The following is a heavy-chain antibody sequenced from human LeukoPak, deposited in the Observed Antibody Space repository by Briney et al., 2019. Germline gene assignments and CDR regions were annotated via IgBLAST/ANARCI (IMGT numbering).Heavy chain of an antibody. CDR1: GFSFNGYW. V-gene: IGHV3-7*01. J-gene: IGHJ4*02. CDR2: IKRDGSEK. D-gene: IGHD1-26*01. Sequence: GGSLRLSCAASGFSFNGYWMTWVRQAPGKGLEWVANIKRDGSEKYYVDSVKGRFTISRDNAKNSLYLQMNSLRAEDTAMYYCAILGSYWGQGTLVTVPS. CDR3: AILGSY.